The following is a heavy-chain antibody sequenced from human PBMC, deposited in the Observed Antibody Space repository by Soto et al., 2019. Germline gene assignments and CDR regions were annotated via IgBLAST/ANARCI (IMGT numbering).Heavy chain of an antibody. D-gene: IGHD2-2*02. Sequence: PGGSLRLSCAASGFTFSSYAMSWVRQAPGKGLEWVSAISGSSGSTYYADSVKGRFTISRDNSKNTLYLQMNSLRAEDTAVYYCAKDRGDIVVVPAAISAFDIWGQGTMVTVSS. V-gene: IGHV3-23*01. J-gene: IGHJ3*02. CDR3: AKDRGDIVVVPAAISAFDI. CDR1: GFTFSSYA. CDR2: ISGSSGST.